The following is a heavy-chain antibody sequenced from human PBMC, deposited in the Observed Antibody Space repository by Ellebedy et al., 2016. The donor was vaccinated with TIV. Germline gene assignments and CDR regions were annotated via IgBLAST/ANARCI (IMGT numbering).Heavy chain of an antibody. D-gene: IGHD2-21*02. Sequence: ASVKVSXKASSYTSTTYGISWVRQAPGQGLEYMGWINSYTGNTNYAQKFQGRVILTIDTSSGTAYMDLRTLMSDDTAVYYCARDYGNMATASHSWGQGTLVTVSS. J-gene: IGHJ4*02. CDR3: ARDYGNMATASHS. CDR1: SYTSTTYG. CDR2: INSYTGNT. V-gene: IGHV1-18*01.